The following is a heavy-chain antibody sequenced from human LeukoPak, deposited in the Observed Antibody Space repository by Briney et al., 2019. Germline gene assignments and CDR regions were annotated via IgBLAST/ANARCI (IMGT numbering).Heavy chain of an antibody. D-gene: IGHD3-10*01. CDR3: ARRSVRGVIPS. J-gene: IGHJ4*02. Sequence: PSETLSLTCAVYGGSFSGYYWSWIRQPPGKGLEWIGEINHSGSTNYNPSLKSRVTISVDTSKNQFSLKLSSVTAADTAVYYCARRSVRGVIPSRGQGTLVTVSS. CDR1: GGSFSGYY. CDR2: INHSGST. V-gene: IGHV4-34*01.